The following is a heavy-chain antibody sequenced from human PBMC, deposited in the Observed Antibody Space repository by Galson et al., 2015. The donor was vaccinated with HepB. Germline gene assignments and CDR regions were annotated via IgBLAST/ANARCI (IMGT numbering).Heavy chain of an antibody. CDR2: ITPIDGST. CDR3: ARDLRGGCSSTSCYSYYYYGMDV. CDR1: GYTFTSFG. V-gene: IGHV1-46*01. J-gene: IGHJ6*02. Sequence: SVKVSCKASGYTFTSFGINWVRQAPGQGLEWMGIITPIDGSTGYARKFQGRVTMTRDTATGTAYMELSSLRSEDTAVYYCARDLRGGCSSTSCYSYYYYGMDVWGQGTTVTVSS. D-gene: IGHD2-2*01.